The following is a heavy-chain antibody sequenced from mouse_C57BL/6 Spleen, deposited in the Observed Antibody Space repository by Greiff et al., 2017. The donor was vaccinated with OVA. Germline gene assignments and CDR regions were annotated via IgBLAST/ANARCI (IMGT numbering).Heavy chain of an antibody. CDR1: GFSLTSYG. V-gene: IGHV2-2*01. CDR3: ARRGGKEYFDV. Sequence: VKVVESGPGLVQPSQSLSITCTVSGFSLTSYGVHWVRQSPGKGLEWLGVIWSGGSTDYNAAFISRLSISKDNSKSQVFFKMNSLQADDTAIYYCARRGGKEYFDVWGTGTTVTVSS. CDR2: IWSGGST. J-gene: IGHJ1*03. D-gene: IGHD1-1*01.